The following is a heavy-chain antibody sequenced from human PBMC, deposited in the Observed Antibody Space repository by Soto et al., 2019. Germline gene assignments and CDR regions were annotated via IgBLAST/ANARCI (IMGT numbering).Heavy chain of an antibody. J-gene: IGHJ6*02. D-gene: IGHD5-12*01. CDR3: TRDHGYGYGMDV. CDR1: GFTFSTYS. Sequence: EVQLVESGGGLVQPGVSLRLSCAASGFTFSTYSMNWVRQAPGKGLEWISYITKSSRTIYYADSVKGRFTISRDNAKNSLYLQMNSLRAEDTAVYYCTRDHGYGYGMDVWGQVTTVTVSS. CDR2: ITKSSRTI. V-gene: IGHV3-48*01.